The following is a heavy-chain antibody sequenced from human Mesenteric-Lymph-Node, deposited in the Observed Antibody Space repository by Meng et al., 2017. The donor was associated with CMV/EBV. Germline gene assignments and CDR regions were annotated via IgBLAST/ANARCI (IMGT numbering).Heavy chain of an antibody. CDR1: GFTFTNYG. CDR3: ASLSIPGAIFYYGLDI. Sequence: GESLKISCAASGFTFTNYGMNWVRQAPGKGLEWVSSIGTGSYSIYYADSVRGRFTVSRDDAKNSLFLQMNGLRADDTAVYYCASLSIPGAIFYYGLDIWGQGTTVTVSS. V-gene: IGHV3-21*01. D-gene: IGHD2-2*01. J-gene: IGHJ6*02. CDR2: IGTGSYSI.